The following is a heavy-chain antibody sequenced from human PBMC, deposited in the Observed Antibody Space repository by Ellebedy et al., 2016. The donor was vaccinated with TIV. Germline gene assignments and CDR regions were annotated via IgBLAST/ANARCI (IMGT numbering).Heavy chain of an antibody. D-gene: IGHD2-21*02. J-gene: IGHJ6*03. Sequence: SETLSLXCAVYGGSFSDYYWGWIRQPPGKGLEWIGEINHSGSTNYNPPLKSRVTMSVDTSKTQFSLELGSLTAADTALYYCARVGVPSAIGRRPYYYYYMDVWGKGTAVTVSS. V-gene: IGHV4-34*01. CDR3: ARVGVPSAIGRRPYYYYYMDV. CDR1: GGSFSDYY. CDR2: INHSGST.